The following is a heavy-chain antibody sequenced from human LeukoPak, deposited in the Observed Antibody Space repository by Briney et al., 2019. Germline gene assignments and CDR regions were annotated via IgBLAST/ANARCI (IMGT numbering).Heavy chain of an antibody. CDR3: TYGGFDI. CDR2: ISSDSSII. CDR1: GFTFSSYA. J-gene: IGHJ3*02. Sequence: GGSLRLSCAASGFTFSSYAMSWVRQAPGKGLEWLSHISSDSSIIYYADSVEGRFTISRDNAKNLLYLQMNSLRAEDSAVYYPTYGGFDIWGQGIMVTVSS. V-gene: IGHV3-48*04. D-gene: IGHD3-10*01.